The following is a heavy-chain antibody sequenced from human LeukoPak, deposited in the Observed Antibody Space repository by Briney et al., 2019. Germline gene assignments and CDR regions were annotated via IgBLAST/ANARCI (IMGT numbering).Heavy chain of an antibody. V-gene: IGHV4-59*01. CDR3: ASGSRELYYFDY. Sequence: VKPSETLSLTCTVSGHSISSYHWSWIRQPPGKGLEWIGYIYYSGSTKYNPSLKSRVTISVDASKTQFSLKLNSVTAAYTAVYYCASGSRELYYFDYWGQGTLVTVSS. CDR1: GHSISSYH. D-gene: IGHD1-26*01. J-gene: IGHJ4*02. CDR2: IYYSGST.